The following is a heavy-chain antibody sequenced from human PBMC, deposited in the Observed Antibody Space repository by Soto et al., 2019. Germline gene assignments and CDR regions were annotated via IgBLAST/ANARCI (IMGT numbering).Heavy chain of an antibody. CDR3: ARGSYYYDSSDYYHH. J-gene: IGHJ5*02. Sequence: QVQLQESGPGLVKPSQTLSITCTVSGGSISSGDYYWSWIRQPPGKGLEWIGYIYYSGSTYYNPSLKSRVTISVDTSMNQFSLKLSSVTAADTAVYYCARGSYYYDSSDYYHHWGQRTLITVSS. CDR2: IYYSGST. CDR1: GGSISSGDYY. D-gene: IGHD3-22*01. V-gene: IGHV4-30-4*01.